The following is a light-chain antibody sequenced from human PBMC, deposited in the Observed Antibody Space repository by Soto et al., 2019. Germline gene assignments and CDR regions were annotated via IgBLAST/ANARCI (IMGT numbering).Light chain of an antibody. Sequence: QSVLTQPRSLSGSPGQSVTFSCTGTSSDVGAYNYVSWYRHHPGKTPKLIVYDVTKRPSGVPDRFSGSKSGNTASLTISGLQVEDEADYYCCSYAASSSWVFGGGTKLTVL. CDR3: CSYAASSSWV. V-gene: IGLV2-11*01. CDR1: SSDVGAYNY. CDR2: DVT. J-gene: IGLJ3*02.